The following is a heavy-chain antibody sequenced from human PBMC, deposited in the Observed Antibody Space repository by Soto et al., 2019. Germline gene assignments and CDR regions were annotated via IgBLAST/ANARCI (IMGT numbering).Heavy chain of an antibody. D-gene: IGHD6-13*01. CDR2: IYSSGST. J-gene: IGHJ5*01. Sequence: SYTLSLTFTVSGGSIINYYWTWVRQPAGKGLEWVGRIYSSGSTSYNPSLKSRLTMSVDTSKNQFSLKLTSVTAADTALYYCARQTTYSSSWFDYWGHGTLVTVSS. CDR1: GGSIINYY. V-gene: IGHV4-4*07. CDR3: ARQTTYSSSWFDY.